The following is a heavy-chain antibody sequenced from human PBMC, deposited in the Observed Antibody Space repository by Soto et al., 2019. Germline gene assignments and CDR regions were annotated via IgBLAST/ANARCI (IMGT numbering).Heavy chain of an antibody. CDR2: VNPSGGSA. D-gene: IGHD2-15*01. J-gene: IGHJ1*01. CDR1: GYIFTAYS. V-gene: IGHV1-46*01. Sequence: QVQLVPSGAEVKKPGASVKVSCKTSGYIFTAYSMHWVRQAPGQGLEWMGVVNPSGGSAHYAQSFEGRVTLTRDTSTSTFYMELSSLRSEDTAVYYCAREENCRGGTCYSEYFHHLGQGTLVTDSS. CDR3: AREENCRGGTCYSEYFHH.